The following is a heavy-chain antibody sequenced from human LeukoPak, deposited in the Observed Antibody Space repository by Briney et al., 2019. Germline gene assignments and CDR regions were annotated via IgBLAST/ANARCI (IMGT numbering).Heavy chain of an antibody. V-gene: IGHV3-21*01. D-gene: IGHD1-26*01. CDR1: GFTFSSYS. Sequence: GGSLRLSCAASGFTFSSYSMHWVRQAPGKGLEWVSSISDSSSYIYYADSVKGRFTISRDNAKNSLYPRMNSLRAEDTAMYYCVRDLGGRSGHWGQGTLVTVSS. CDR2: ISDSSSYI. J-gene: IGHJ4*02. CDR3: VRDLGGRSGH.